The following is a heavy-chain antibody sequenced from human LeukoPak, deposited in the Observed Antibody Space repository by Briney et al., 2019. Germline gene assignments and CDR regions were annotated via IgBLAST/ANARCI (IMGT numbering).Heavy chain of an antibody. J-gene: IGHJ4*02. CDR3: AIEYYYDSSGYYYKFDY. Sequence: ASVKVSCKASGGTFSSYAISWVRQAPGQGLEWMGGIIAIFGTANYAQKFQGRVTITADESTSTAYMELSSLRSEDTAVYYCAIEYYYDSSGYYYKFDYWGQGTLVTVSS. V-gene: IGHV1-69*13. D-gene: IGHD3-22*01. CDR2: IIAIFGTA. CDR1: GGTFSSYA.